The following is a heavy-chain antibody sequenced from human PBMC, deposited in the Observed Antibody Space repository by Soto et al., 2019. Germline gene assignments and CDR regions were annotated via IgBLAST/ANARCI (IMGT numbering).Heavy chain of an antibody. J-gene: IGHJ4*02. CDR3: ARDYYDSSGYYSAFDY. CDR2: ISAYNGNT. Sequence: ASVKVSCKASGYTFTSYGISGVRQAPGQGLEWMGWISAYNGNTNYAQKLQGRVTVTTDTSTSTAYMELRSLRSDDTAVYYCARDYYDSSGYYSAFDYWGQGTLVTVSS. V-gene: IGHV1-18*01. CDR1: GYTFTSYG. D-gene: IGHD3-22*01.